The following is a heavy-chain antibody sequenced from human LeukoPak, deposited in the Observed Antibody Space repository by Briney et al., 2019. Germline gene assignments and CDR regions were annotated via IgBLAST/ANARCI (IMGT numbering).Heavy chain of an antibody. CDR2: INPNSGDT. CDR3: ARDYCSSTSCLFDY. CDR1: GYTFTGYH. V-gene: IGHV1-2*06. J-gene: IGHJ4*02. D-gene: IGHD2-2*01. Sequence: ASVKVSCKASGYTFTGYHMHWVRQAPGQGLEWMGRINPNSGDTNYAQNFQGRVTMTRDTSVSTAYMELSRLRSDDTAVYYCARDYCSSTSCLFDYWGQGTLVTVSS.